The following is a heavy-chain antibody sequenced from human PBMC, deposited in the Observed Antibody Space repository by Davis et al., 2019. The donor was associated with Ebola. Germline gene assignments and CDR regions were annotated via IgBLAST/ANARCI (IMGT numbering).Heavy chain of an antibody. J-gene: IGHJ4*02. CDR1: GFTFDDYG. CDR3: ARVRRGIQLGYYFDY. CDR2: INWNGGST. V-gene: IGHV3-20*04. Sequence: GESLKISCAASGFTFDDYGMSWVRQAPGKGLEWVSGINWNGGSTGYADSVKGRFTISRDNAKNSLYLQMNSLRAEDTAVSYCARVRRGIQLGYYFDYGGKGTLVTVSS. D-gene: IGHD5-18*01.